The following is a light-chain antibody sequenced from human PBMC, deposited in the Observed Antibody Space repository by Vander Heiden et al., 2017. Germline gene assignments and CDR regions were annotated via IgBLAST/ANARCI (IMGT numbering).Light chain of an antibody. Sequence: HSVLTQPPSVSAAPVLRVTISCPGISPNMGAGYDIHWYQQVPGKAPKLLMHDKKTRPSGVPDRFSGSKSGTSASLAIAGLQAEDEADYYCQSYDTSLSAGVFGGGTKLTVL. CDR2: DKK. CDR3: QSYDTSLSAGV. V-gene: IGLV1-40*01. CDR1: SPNMGAGYD. J-gene: IGLJ3*02.